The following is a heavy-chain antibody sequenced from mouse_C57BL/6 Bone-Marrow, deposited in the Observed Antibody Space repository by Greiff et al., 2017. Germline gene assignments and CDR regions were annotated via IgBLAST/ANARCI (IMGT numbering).Heavy chain of an antibody. CDR1: GYTFTSYD. D-gene: IGHD1-1*01. V-gene: IGHV1-85*01. CDR3: ARSAYYGSSPSWYFDV. J-gene: IGHJ1*03. CDR2: IYPRDGST. Sequence: QVQLQQSGPELVKPGASVKLSCKASGYTFTSYDINWVKQRPGQGLEWIGWIYPRDGSTKYNEKFKGKATLTVDTSSSTAYMELHSLTSEDSAVYFCARSAYYGSSPSWYFDVWGTGTTVTVSS.